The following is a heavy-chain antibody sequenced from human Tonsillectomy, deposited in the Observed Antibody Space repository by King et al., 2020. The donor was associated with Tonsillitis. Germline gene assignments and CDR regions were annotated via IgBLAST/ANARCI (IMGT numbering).Heavy chain of an antibody. V-gene: IGHV4-38-2*01. CDR1: GYSIGINSY. CDR2: IHHTGST. Sequence: VQLQESGPGLVKPSETLSLTCAVSGYSIGINSYWGWIRQPPGKGLEWIGTIHHTGSTYYNPSLKSRVTISVDTSKSQFSLKLSSVTAADTAVYYCATVQELEHYFQHWGQGTLVTVSS. CDR3: ATVQELEHYFQH. D-gene: IGHD1/OR15-1a*01. J-gene: IGHJ1*01.